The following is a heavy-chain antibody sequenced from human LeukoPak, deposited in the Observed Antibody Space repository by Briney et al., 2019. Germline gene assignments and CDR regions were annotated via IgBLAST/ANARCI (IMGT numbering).Heavy chain of an antibody. CDR3: ARGPEMVPAASFEY. CDR2: INQDGSEK. CDR1: GFSFSSYR. V-gene: IGHV3-7*01. D-gene: IGHD2-2*01. Sequence: GGSLRLSCAASGFSFSSYRMSWVRQAPGKGLEWVANINQDGSEKYYLDSVRGRFTISRDNAKKSLFLQMNSLRAEDTAVYYCARGPEMVPAASFEYWGQGTLVTVSS. J-gene: IGHJ4*02.